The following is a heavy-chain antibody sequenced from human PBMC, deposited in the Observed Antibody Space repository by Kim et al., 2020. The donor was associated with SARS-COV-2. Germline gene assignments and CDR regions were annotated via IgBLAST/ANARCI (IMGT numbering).Heavy chain of an antibody. V-gene: IGHV5-51*01. J-gene: IGHJ4*02. Sequence: YSPSFQGQVTISADKSISTAYLQWSSLKASDTAMYYCALRTTVTTFRSDYWGQGTLVTVSS. D-gene: IGHD4-17*01. CDR3: ALRTTVTTFRSDY.